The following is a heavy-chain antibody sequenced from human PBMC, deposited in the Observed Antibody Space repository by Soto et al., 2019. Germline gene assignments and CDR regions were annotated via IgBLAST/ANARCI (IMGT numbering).Heavy chain of an antibody. CDR1: GYTFTGYY. D-gene: IGHD2-15*01. CDR2: INPNSGGT. Sequence: GASVKVSCKASGYTFTGYYMHWVRQAPGQGLEWMGWINPNSGGTNYAQKFQGWVTMTRDTSISTAYMELSRLRSDDTAVYYCARDTRVVVVAATYYFDYWGQGALVTVSS. CDR3: ARDTRVVVVAATYYFDY. J-gene: IGHJ4*02. V-gene: IGHV1-2*04.